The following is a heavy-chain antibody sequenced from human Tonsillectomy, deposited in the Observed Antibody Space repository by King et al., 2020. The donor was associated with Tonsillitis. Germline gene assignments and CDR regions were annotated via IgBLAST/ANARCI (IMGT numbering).Heavy chain of an antibody. CDR2: ISGSGGGT. J-gene: IGHJ4*02. V-gene: IGHV3-23*04. Sequence: VQLVESGGGLVQPGGSLRLSCAASGFTFSSYAMSWVRQAPGKGLEWVSAISGSGGGTYYEDSVKGRFTISRDNSKKTLYLQMNSLRAEDTAVYYCAKTSVGVQDWGSFDYWGQGTLVTVSS. CDR3: AKTSVGVQDWGSFDY. D-gene: IGHD3/OR15-3a*01. CDR1: GFTFSSYA.